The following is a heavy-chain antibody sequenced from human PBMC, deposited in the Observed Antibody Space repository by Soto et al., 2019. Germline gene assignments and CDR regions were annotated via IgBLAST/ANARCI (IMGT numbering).Heavy chain of an antibody. CDR3: AKSLSRYTYGSRECYFDY. Sequence: WETLSLTCTVSGDLITSYFWSWIRQPAGKGLEWVGHLFTGGATSLYTSLEGRVSMSITTSKNQVTPSLTSVTAADTVMYSCAKSLSRYTYGSRECYFDYWGQGSLVTVSS. V-gene: IGHV4-4*07. J-gene: IGHJ4*02. D-gene: IGHD5-18*01. CDR1: GDLITSYF. CDR2: LFTGGAT.